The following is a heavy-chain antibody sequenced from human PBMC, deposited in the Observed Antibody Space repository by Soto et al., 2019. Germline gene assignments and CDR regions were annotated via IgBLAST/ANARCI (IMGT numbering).Heavy chain of an antibody. J-gene: IGHJ5*02. D-gene: IGHD1-1*01. Sequence: LSLTCTVSGASISGFYWSWIRKSAGKGLEWIGRIYATGATDYNPSLKSRVMMSVDTSKKQFSLKLRSVTAADTAVYYCVRDGTKTLRDWFDPWGQGISVTVSS. CDR2: IYATGAT. CDR1: GASISGFY. CDR3: VRDGTKTLRDWFDP. V-gene: IGHV4-4*07.